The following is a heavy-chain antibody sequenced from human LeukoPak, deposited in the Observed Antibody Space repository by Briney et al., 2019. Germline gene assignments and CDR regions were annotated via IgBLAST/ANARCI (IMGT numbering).Heavy chain of an antibody. D-gene: IGHD2-15*01. Sequence: SETLSLTCAVYGGSFSGYQWSWIRQPPGKGLEWIGEINHSGSTNYNPSLKSRVNISVDTSKNQFSLKLSSVTAADTAVYYCARETVVAAIVTYYYYYYMDVWGKGTTVTVSS. V-gene: IGHV4-34*01. CDR1: GGSFSGYQ. J-gene: IGHJ6*03. CDR3: ARETVVAAIVTYYYYYYMDV. CDR2: INHSGST.